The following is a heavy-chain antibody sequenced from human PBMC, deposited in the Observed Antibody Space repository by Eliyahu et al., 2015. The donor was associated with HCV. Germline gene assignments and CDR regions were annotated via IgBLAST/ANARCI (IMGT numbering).Heavy chain of an antibody. Sequence: EVQLVESGGGLVKPGGSLRLSCXASGFXFXXAWMSWVRQAPGKGLEXIGRIKSKTDGGTTDYAAPVKGRFTISRDDSKSTLYLQMNSLKTEDTAVYYCTTGAPGGFDYYLDVWGQGTTVTVSS. CDR3: TTGAPGGFDYYLDV. V-gene: IGHV3-15*01. CDR1: GFXFXXAW. CDR2: IKSKTDGGTT. D-gene: IGHD3-10*01. J-gene: IGHJ6*03.